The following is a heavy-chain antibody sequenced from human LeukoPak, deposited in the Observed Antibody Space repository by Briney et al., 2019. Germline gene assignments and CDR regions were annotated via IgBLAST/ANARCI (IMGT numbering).Heavy chain of an antibody. V-gene: IGHV3-21*01. D-gene: IGHD3-22*01. CDR2: ISGSSRSI. CDR1: GLTFSSYI. Sequence: GGSLRLSCAASGLTFSSYIMNWVRQAPGKGLEWVSYISGSSRSIEYAESVKGRFTISRDNAKKSLYLQMNSLRVEDTALYYCARAWFFDSWGQGTLVAVSS. CDR3: ARAWFFDS. J-gene: IGHJ4*02.